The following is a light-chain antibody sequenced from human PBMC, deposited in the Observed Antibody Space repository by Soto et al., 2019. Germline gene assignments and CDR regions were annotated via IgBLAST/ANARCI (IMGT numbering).Light chain of an antibody. CDR1: QSVINY. CDR2: DTS. CDR3: QQRANWPLT. J-gene: IGKJ4*01. V-gene: IGKV3-11*01. Sequence: EIVLTQSPATLSLSPGERATFSCRASQSVINYLAWYQQKPGQAPRLLIYDTSNRATGIPARFSGSGSGTDFTLIISSLEPEDFAVYYCQQRANWPLTFGGGTKVEIK.